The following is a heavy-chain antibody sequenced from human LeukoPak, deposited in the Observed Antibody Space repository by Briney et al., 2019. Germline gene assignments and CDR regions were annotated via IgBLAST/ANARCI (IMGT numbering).Heavy chain of an antibody. CDR2: IKQDGSEK. J-gene: IGHJ4*02. CDR1: GFTFSDYY. V-gene: IGHV3-7*01. D-gene: IGHD3-3*01. CDR3: ARDYYDFWSGYQIDY. Sequence: HPGGSLRLSCAASGFTFSDYYMSWIRQAPGKGLEWVANIKQDGSEKYYVDSVKGRFTISRDNAKNSLYLQMNSLRAEDTAVYYCARDYYDFWSGYQIDYWGQGTLVTVSS.